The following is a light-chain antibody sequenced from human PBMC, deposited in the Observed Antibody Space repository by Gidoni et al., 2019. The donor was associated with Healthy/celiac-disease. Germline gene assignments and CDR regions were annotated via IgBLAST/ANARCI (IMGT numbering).Light chain of an antibody. CDR2: KIS. J-gene: IGKJ2*01. V-gene: IGKV2-24*01. CDR3: MQATQFPYT. Sequence: DIVMTQTPLSSPVTLGQPASISCRSSQSLVHSDGNTDLSWLQQRPGQPPRLLMYKISNRVSGVPDRFSGSGAGTDFTLKSSRVEAEDVGVYYCMQATQFPYTFGQGTKLEIK. CDR1: QSLVHSDGNTD.